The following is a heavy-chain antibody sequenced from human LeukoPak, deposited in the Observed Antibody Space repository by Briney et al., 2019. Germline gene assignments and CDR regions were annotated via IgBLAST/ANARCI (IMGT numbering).Heavy chain of an antibody. CDR1: GYTFTDYF. J-gene: IGHJ4*02. CDR2: INAGNGNT. Sequence: ASVKVSCKASGYTFTDYFMNWMRQAPGQRLEWMGWINAGNGNTKYSQKLQGRVTITRDTSSSTAYMQLSSLRSEDTAVYYCAKDPARELGMPEYFAHWGQGTLVTVSS. CDR3: AKDPARELGMPEYFAH. V-gene: IGHV1/OR15-3*02. D-gene: IGHD7-27*01.